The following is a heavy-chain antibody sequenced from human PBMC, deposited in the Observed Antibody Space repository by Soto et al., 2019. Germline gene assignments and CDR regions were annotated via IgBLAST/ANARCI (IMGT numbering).Heavy chain of an antibody. CDR3: ARRSRDILTGSSIQFDY. J-gene: IGHJ4*02. V-gene: IGHV1-18*01. Sequence: ASVKVSCKASGYTFTSYGISWVRQAPGQGLEWMGWISAYNGNTNYAQKLQGRVTMTTDTSTSTAYMELRSLRSDDTAVYYCARRSRDILTGSSIQFDYWGQGTLVTVSS. CDR2: ISAYNGNT. D-gene: IGHD3-9*01. CDR1: GYTFTSYG.